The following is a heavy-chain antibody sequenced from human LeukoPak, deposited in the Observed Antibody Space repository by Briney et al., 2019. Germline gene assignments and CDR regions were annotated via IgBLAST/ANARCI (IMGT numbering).Heavy chain of an antibody. Sequence: GGSLRLSCAASGFTFSSYWMSWVRQAPGKGLEWVANIKQDGSEKYYVDSVKGRFTISRDNAKNSLYLQMNSLRAEDTAVYYCARDSLNLEWQKQPTGGLNYMDVWGKGTTVTVSS. D-gene: IGHD3-3*01. J-gene: IGHJ6*03. CDR1: GFTFSSYW. CDR3: ARDSLNLEWQKQPTGGLNYMDV. CDR2: IKQDGSEK. V-gene: IGHV3-7*01.